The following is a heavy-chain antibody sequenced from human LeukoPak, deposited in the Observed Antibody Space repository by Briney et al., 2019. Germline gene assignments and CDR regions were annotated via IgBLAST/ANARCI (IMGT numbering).Heavy chain of an antibody. Sequence: ASVKVSCKASGYTFTGYYMHWVRQAPGQGLEWMGWINPNSGGTNYAQKFQGRVTMTGDTSISTAYMELSRLRSDDTAVYYCAREELVYDAFDIWGQGTMVTVSS. CDR1: GYTFTGYY. CDR2: INPNSGGT. V-gene: IGHV1-2*02. J-gene: IGHJ3*02. CDR3: AREELVYDAFDI. D-gene: IGHD6-13*01.